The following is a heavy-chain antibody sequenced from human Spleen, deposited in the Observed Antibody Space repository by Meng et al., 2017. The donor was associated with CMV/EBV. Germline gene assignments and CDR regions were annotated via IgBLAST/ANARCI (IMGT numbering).Heavy chain of an antibody. CDR3: AKDNSGISSFYPVSPNWFDP. Sequence: GGSLRLSCVASGFTFDDYAMHWVRQAPGKGLEWVAGISWNGGRTDYADSVKGRFTIYRDNAKNSLFLQMNSLRGEDTALYYCAKDNSGISSFYPVSPNWFDPRGQGTLVTVSS. D-gene: IGHD1-26*01. V-gene: IGHV3-20*04. CDR2: ISWNGGRT. CDR1: GFTFDDYA. J-gene: IGHJ5*02.